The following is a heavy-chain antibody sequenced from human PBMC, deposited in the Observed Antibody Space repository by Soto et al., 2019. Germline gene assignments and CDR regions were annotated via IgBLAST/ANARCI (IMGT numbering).Heavy chain of an antibody. CDR2: ISYDGSNK. CDR3: ARGSLDSSGWYDLGH. CDR1: GVTFSSYT. D-gene: IGHD6-19*01. J-gene: IGHJ5*02. Sequence: GGSLRLSCAASGVTFSSYTMHWVRQAPGKGLEWVAVISYDGSNKYYADSVKGRFTISRDNSKNSLYLQMDSLRVEDTAVYYCARGSLDSSGWYDLGHWGQGTLVTVSS. V-gene: IGHV3-30-3*01.